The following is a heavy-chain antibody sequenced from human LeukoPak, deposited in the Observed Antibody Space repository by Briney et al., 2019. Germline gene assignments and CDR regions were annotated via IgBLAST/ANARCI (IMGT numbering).Heavy chain of an antibody. CDR2: ISSSGSTI. D-gene: IGHD3-10*02. CDR3: AELGITMIGGV. J-gene: IGHJ6*04. CDR1: GFTFSSYG. V-gene: IGHV3-48*04. Sequence: GGTLRLSCAASGFTFSSYGMNWVRQAPGKGLEWVPYISSSGSTIYYADSVKGRFTISRDNAKNSLYLQMNSLRAEDTAVYYCAELGITMIGGVWGKGTTVTISS.